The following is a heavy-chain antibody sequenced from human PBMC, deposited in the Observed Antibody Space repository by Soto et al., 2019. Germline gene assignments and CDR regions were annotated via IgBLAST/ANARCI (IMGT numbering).Heavy chain of an antibody. D-gene: IGHD3-3*01. CDR1: GFTFSSYA. J-gene: IGHJ4*02. Sequence: EVQLLESGGGLVQPGGSLRLSCAASGFTFSSYAMSWVRQAPGKGLEWVSAISGRGGSTYYAASVKGRFTISRDNSKNTLYLQMISLRAEDTAVYCCAKYQETLKVPAAIPITIFGVVPPFDYWGQGTLGTVS. V-gene: IGHV3-23*01. CDR2: ISGRGGST. CDR3: AKYQETLKVPAAIPITIFGVVPPFDY.